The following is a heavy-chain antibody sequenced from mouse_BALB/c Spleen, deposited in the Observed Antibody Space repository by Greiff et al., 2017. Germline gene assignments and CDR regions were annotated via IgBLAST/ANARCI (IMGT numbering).Heavy chain of an antibody. CDR1: GYSFTSYW. J-gene: IGHJ3*01. Sequence: EVQLLQSGAVLARPGASVKISCTASGYSFTSYWMHWVKQRPGQGLEWIGAIYPGNSDTSYNQKFKGKAKLTAVTSASTAYMELSSLTNEDSAVYYCTSEGYGWFAYWGQGTLVTVSA. CDR3: TSEGYGWFAY. D-gene: IGHD1-1*02. V-gene: IGHV1-5*01. CDR2: IYPGNSDT.